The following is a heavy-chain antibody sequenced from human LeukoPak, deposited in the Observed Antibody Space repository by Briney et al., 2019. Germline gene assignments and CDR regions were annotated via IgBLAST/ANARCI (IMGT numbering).Heavy chain of an antibody. Sequence: GGSLTLSCAASGFIFSNYPMTCVRKATGKGVASGSYAGSGGSTYYADSVKGRFTVCRDNSKSTLYLQMNSLTAEGTAVYYCAKMRGQYYHSYYMDGWGKRTTITVSS. J-gene: IGHJ6*03. CDR1: GFIFSNYP. CDR3: AKMRGQYYHSYYMDG. V-gene: IGHV3-23*01. CDR2: AGSGGST.